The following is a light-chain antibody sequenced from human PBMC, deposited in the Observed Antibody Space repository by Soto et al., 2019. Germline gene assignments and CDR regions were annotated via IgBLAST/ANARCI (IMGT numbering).Light chain of an antibody. J-gene: IGKJ4*01. Sequence: DIQLTQSPSFLSASVGDRVTITCRATQGISTYLAWYQQKPGKAPKLLIYAASTLQSGVPSRFSGGGSVTEFTLTISSLQPEDFATYHCQQLKSYPLTFGGGTKVEIK. CDR3: QQLKSYPLT. V-gene: IGKV1-9*01. CDR1: QGISTY. CDR2: AAS.